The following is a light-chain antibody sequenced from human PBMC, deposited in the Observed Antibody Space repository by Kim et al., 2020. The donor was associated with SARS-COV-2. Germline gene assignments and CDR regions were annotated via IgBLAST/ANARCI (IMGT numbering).Light chain of an antibody. V-gene: IGLV1-40*01. CDR3: QSYDSSLSAL. Sequence: GQRVNISCTGSSSNIGAGYDVHWYQQLPGTAPKLLIYGNSNRPSGVPDRFSGSKSGTSASLAITGLQAEDEADYYCQSYDSSLSALFGGGTKLTVL. CDR2: GNS. J-gene: IGLJ3*02. CDR1: SSNIGAGYD.